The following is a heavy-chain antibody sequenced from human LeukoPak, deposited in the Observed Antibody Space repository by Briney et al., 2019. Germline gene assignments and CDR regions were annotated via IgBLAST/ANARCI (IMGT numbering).Heavy chain of an antibody. D-gene: IGHD5-18*01. J-gene: IGHJ4*02. CDR1: GYTFTSYG. CDR2: ISAYNGNT. V-gene: IGHV1-18*01. Sequence: ASVKVSCKASGYTFTSYGISWVRQAPGQGLEWMGWISAYNGNTNYAQKLQGRVTMTTDTSTSTAYMELRSLRSDDAAVYYCASNVDTVMVKPLTYWGQGTLVTVSS. CDR3: ASNVDTVMVKPLTY.